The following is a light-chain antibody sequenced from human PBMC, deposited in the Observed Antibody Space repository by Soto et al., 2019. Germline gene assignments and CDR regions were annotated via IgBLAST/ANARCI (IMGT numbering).Light chain of an antibody. CDR2: DVS. J-gene: IGKJ2*02. Sequence: EVILTQSPGTLSLSPGDRATLSCRASQSVSSYLAWYQQKPGQAPRLLIYDVSNRATGMPARFSGSGSGTDFTLAISSLEPEDFAVYFCQQRSEWPLCTFGQGTKLEIK. CDR3: QQRSEWPLCT. CDR1: QSVSSY. V-gene: IGKV3-11*01.